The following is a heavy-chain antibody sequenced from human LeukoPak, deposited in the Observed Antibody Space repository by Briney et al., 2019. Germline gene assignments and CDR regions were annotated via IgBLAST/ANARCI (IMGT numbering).Heavy chain of an antibody. CDR3: AREAAGYSSGWPDY. CDR1: GFTFSSYE. D-gene: IGHD6-19*01. Sequence: GGSLRLSCAASGFTFSSYEMNWVRQAPRKGLEWVSYISSSGTTIYYADSVNGRFTISRDNAKNALYLQMNSLRAEDTAVYYCAREAAGYSSGWPDYWGQGTLVTVSS. V-gene: IGHV3-48*03. CDR2: ISSSGTTI. J-gene: IGHJ4*02.